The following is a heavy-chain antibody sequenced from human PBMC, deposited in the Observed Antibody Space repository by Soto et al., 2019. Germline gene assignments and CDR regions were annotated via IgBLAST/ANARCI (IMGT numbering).Heavy chain of an antibody. CDR2: TNEGSGNT. CDR3: ARDDRSVSGVVTLDH. CDR1: GYSFKNCS. Sequence: ASVKVSCKAPGYSFKNCSVHWVRQAPGQRHEWMGFTNEGSGNTRFSQKFQCRISITRDTSVSPVYVDLSRLKSEDTAIYYCARDDRSVSGVVTLDHWGPGTLVTVSS. V-gene: IGHV1-3*01. D-gene: IGHD3-3*01. J-gene: IGHJ4*02.